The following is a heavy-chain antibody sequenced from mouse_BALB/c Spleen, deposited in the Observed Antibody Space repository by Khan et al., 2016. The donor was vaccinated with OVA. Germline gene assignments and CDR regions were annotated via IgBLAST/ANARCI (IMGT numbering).Heavy chain of an antibody. V-gene: IGHV9-3-1*01. CDR3: ARVGYNGTMDY. CDR2: INAYTGEP. CDR1: GYSFTIYG. D-gene: IGHD2-14*01. Sequence: QIQLVQSGPELKKPGETVKISCKASGYSFTIYGMNWVRQAPGKGLKWMGWINAYTGEPTYADDFKGRFAFSLETSASTAFLLINNLKNEDTATYVCARVGYNGTMDYWGKGTSVTVSS. J-gene: IGHJ4*01.